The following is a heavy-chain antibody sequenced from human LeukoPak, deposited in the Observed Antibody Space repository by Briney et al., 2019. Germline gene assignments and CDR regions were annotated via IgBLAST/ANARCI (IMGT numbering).Heavy chain of an antibody. Sequence: GESLKISCKGSGYRFTSYWIGWVRQKPGKGLEWMGLIYPSDSDIRYSPSFQGQVTISADNSIITAYLQWSSLKASDTAVYYCARLGGYCSGTSCYPSHFDYWGQGTLVTVSS. CDR3: ARLGGYCSGTSCYPSHFDY. CDR1: GYRFTSYW. J-gene: IGHJ4*02. CDR2: IYPSDSDI. V-gene: IGHV5-51*01. D-gene: IGHD2-2*01.